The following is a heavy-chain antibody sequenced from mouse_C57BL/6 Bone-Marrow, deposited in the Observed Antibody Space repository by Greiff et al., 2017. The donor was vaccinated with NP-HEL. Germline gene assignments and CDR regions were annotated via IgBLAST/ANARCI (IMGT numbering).Heavy chain of an antibody. CDR3: ARHYYGSSPHYYAMDY. V-gene: IGHV14-3*01. D-gene: IGHD1-1*01. CDR1: GFNIKNTY. Sequence: VQLQQSVAELVRPGASVKLSCTASGFNIKNTYMHWVKQRPEQGLEWIGRIDPANGNTKYAPKFQGKATITADTSSNTAYLQLSSLTSEDTAIYYCARHYYGSSPHYYAMDYWGQGTSVTVSS. CDR2: IDPANGNT. J-gene: IGHJ4*01.